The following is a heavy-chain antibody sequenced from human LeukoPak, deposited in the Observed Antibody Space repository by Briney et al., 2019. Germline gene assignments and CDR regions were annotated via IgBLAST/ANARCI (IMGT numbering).Heavy chain of an antibody. CDR3: ARTTVTTSAPFDY. D-gene: IGHD4-17*01. J-gene: IGHJ4*02. CDR1: GFTFSSYA. CDR2: ISYDESNK. Sequence: PGGSLRLSCAASGFTFSSYAMHWVRQAPGKGLEWVAVISYDESNKYYADSVKGRFTISRDNSRNTLYLQMNSLRAEDTAVYYCARTTVTTSAPFDYWGQGTLVTVSS. V-gene: IGHV3-30-3*01.